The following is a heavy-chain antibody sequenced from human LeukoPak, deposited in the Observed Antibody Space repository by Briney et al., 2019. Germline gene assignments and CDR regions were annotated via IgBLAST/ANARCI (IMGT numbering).Heavy chain of an antibody. Sequence: SQTLSLTCTVSGGSISSGDYYWSWIRQHPGEGLVWIGYIYYSGTTNYNPSLKSRVTISVDMSRNQFSLKLRSVTDADTAVYYCAKEGYASGWHTDWGQGTLVTVSS. V-gene: IGHV4-31*03. CDR3: AKEGYASGWHTD. J-gene: IGHJ4*02. D-gene: IGHD6-19*01. CDR2: IYYSGTT. CDR1: GGSISSGDYY.